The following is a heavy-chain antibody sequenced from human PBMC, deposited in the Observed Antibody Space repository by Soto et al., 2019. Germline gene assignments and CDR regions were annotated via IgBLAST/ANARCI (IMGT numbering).Heavy chain of an antibody. J-gene: IGHJ4*02. D-gene: IGHD6-19*01. CDR1: GGSISSTNW. CDR3: ARALIAVAGLDY. Sequence: SETLSLTCAVSGGSISSTNWWTWVRQPPGKGLEWIGEIYHSGSTNYNPSLKSRVTISVDTSKNQFSLKLSSVTAADTAVYYCARALIAVAGLDYWGQGTLVTVSS. CDR2: IYHSGST. V-gene: IGHV4-4*02.